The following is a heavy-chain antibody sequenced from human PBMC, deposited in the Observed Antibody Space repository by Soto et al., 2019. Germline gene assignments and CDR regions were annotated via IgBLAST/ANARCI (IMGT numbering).Heavy chain of an antibody. D-gene: IGHD6-13*01. Sequence: EVQLVESGGGLVQPGGSLRLSCAASGFTFSSYSMNWVRQAPGKGLEWVSYISSSSRTISYADSVKGRFTISRDNAKNSLYLQMNSLRAEDTAVFYCARTHSTSWYYFDYWGQGTLVTVSS. V-gene: IGHV3-48*01. CDR2: ISSSSRTI. J-gene: IGHJ4*02. CDR3: ARTHSTSWYYFDY. CDR1: GFTFSSYS.